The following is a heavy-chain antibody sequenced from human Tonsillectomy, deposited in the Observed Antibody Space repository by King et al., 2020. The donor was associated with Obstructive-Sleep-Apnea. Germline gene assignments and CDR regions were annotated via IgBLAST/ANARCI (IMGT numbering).Heavy chain of an antibody. Sequence: VQLVESGGGVVQPGRSLRLSCAASGFTFSSYGMHWVRQAPGKGLEWVAVISYDGSNKYYADSVKGRFTISRDNSKNTLYLQMNSLRAEDTAVYYCAKDPFSTVTTWGNWFDPWGQGTLVTVSS. CDR1: GFTFSSYG. CDR3: AKDPFSTVTTWGNWFDP. V-gene: IGHV3-30*18. D-gene: IGHD4-17*01. CDR2: ISYDGSNK. J-gene: IGHJ5*02.